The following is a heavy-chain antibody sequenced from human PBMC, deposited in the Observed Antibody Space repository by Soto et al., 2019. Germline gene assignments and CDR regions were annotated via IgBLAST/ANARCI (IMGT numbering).Heavy chain of an antibody. V-gene: IGHV4-31*03. CDR3: ARDNSVRDCSGGSCYPRYGAFDF. D-gene: IGHD2-15*01. Sequence: QVQLQESGPGLVKPSQTLSLTCTVSGGSISSGGYYWSWIRQHPGKGLEWIGYIYYSGSTYYNPSLKSRVTISVDTSTNEFSLKLSSVTAADTAVYYCARDNSVRDCSGGSCYPRYGAFDFWGQGTMVTVSS. J-gene: IGHJ3*01. CDR1: GGSISSGGYY. CDR2: IYYSGST.